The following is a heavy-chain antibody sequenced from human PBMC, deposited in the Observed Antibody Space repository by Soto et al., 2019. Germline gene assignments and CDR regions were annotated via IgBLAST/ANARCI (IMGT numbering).Heavy chain of an antibody. CDR1: GGSIGIYY. J-gene: IGHJ4*02. V-gene: IGHV4-59*01. CDR2: VYYTGTT. D-gene: IGHD3-22*01. Sequence: QVQLQESGPGLVKPSETLSLTCTVSGGSIGIYYWSWIRQSPGKGLEWIGYVYYTGTTNSNPSLKSRVTMSRDTAKNQFSLQLTSATAGDTAVYYCAREQRSRHYYDVSGFPSTYYFDYWGRGTLVTVSS. CDR3: AREQRSRHYYDVSGFPSTYYFDY.